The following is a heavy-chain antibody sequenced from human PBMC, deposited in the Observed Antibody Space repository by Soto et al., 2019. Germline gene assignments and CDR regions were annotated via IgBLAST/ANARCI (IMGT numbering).Heavy chain of an antibody. Sequence: QVHLVQSGAEVKKPGSSVKVSCKATEGTFSTYTLIWVRQAPGQGLEWMGRIIPMLTVRNSAQKFQDRVTITADKSTSTAFMELTSLTSDDTAVYYCSIGTWSAETFDVWGQGTMVTVSS. CDR3: SIGTWSAETFDV. J-gene: IGHJ3*01. V-gene: IGHV1-69*02. CDR2: IIPMLTVR. D-gene: IGHD2-2*01. CDR1: EGTFSTYT.